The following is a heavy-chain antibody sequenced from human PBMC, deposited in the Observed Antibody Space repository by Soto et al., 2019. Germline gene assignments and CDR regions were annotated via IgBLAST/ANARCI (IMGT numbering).Heavy chain of an antibody. CDR2: IDPSDSYT. V-gene: IGHV5-10-1*01. CDR3: ARQGCSGGSCYLTAFDI. CDR1: GYSFTSYW. D-gene: IGHD2-15*01. Sequence: GESLKISCKGSGYSFTSYWISWVRQMPGKGLEWMGRIDPSDSYTNYSPSFQGHVTISADKSISTAYLQWSSLKASDTAMYYCARQGCSGGSCYLTAFDIWGQGTMVTVSS. J-gene: IGHJ3*02.